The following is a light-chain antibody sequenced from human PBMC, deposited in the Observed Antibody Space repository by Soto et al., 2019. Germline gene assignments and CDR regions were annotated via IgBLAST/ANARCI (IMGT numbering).Light chain of an antibody. CDR3: QQYGSSRLT. CDR2: GAS. V-gene: IGKV3-20*01. Sequence: EIVLTQSPATLSVSPGERATLSYIARQSVSSSYLAWYQQTPRQAHRLLIYGASSRATGIPDRFSGSGSGTDFTLTISRLEPEDFAVYYCQQYGSSRLTFGGGTKV. CDR1: QSVSSSY. J-gene: IGKJ4*01.